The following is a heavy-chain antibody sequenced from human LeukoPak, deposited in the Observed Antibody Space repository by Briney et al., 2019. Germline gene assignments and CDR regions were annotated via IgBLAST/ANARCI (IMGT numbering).Heavy chain of an antibody. J-gene: IGHJ3*02. Sequence: GGSLRLSCAASGFTFSSYSMNWVRQAPGKGLEWVSSISSSSSYIYYADSVKGRFTISRDNAKKTLYVQMNSLRAEDTAVYYCARALVAGVTLNALDIWGRGTMVTVSS. CDR1: GFTFSSYS. V-gene: IGHV3-21*01. CDR2: ISSSSSYI. CDR3: ARALVAGVTLNALDI. D-gene: IGHD2-15*01.